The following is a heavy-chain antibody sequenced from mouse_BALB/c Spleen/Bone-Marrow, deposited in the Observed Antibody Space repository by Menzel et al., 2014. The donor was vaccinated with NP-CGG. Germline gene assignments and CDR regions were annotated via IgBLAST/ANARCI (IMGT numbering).Heavy chain of an antibody. V-gene: IGHV14-3*02. CDR2: IDPANGNT. Sequence: EVQLQQSGAELVKPGASVKLSCTASGFNIKDTYMHWVKQRPEQGLEWIGRIDPANGNTKYDPKFQGKATITADTSSNTAYLQFSSLTSEDTAVYYCALYNYGSSGFAYWGQGTLVTVSA. CDR1: GFNIKDTY. CDR3: ALYNYGSSGFAY. D-gene: IGHD1-1*01. J-gene: IGHJ3*01.